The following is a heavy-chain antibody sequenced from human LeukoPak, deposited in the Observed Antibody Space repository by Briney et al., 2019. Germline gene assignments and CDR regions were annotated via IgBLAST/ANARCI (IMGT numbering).Heavy chain of an antibody. CDR3: AIRTPYCGGDCLDAFDI. CDR2: IYHSGST. CDR1: GYSISSGYY. J-gene: IGHJ3*02. V-gene: IGHV4-38-2*02. D-gene: IGHD2-21*02. Sequence: SETLSLTCTVSGYSISSGYYWGWIRQPPGKGLEWIGSIYHSGSTYYNPSLKSRLTISIDTSKSQFSLKLTSVTAADTAVYYCAIRTPYCGGDCLDAFDIWGQGTMVTVSS.